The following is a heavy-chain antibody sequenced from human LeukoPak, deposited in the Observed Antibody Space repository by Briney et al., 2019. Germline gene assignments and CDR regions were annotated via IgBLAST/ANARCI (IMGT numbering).Heavy chain of an antibody. V-gene: IGHV3-48*02. J-gene: IGHJ4*02. CDR3: ARVRGSSSYYFDY. CDR2: ISSSSSTI. D-gene: IGHD6-6*01. CDR1: GFTFSSYT. Sequence: PGGSLRLSCSTSGFTFSSYTMIWVRQAPGKGLEWVSYISSSSSTIYYADSVKGRFAISRDNAKNSLYLQMNSLRDEDTAVYYCARVRGSSSYYFDYWGQGTLVTVSS.